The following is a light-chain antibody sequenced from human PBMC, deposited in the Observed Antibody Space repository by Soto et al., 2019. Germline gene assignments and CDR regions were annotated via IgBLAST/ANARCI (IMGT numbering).Light chain of an antibody. CDR3: SSFTSSSSVV. CDR2: EVT. Sequence: ALTQPRSVSGSPGQSVTISCTGTSSDVGSYNYVSWYQQHPGKAPKLMIYEVTNRPSGVSNRFSASKSGNTASLTISGLQAEDEADYYCSSFTSSSSVVFGGGTKLTVL. CDR1: SSDVGSYNY. V-gene: IGLV2-14*01. J-gene: IGLJ2*01.